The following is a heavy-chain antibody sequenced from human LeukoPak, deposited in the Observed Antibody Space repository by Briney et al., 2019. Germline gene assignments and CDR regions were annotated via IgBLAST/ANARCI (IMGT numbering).Heavy chain of an antibody. Sequence: TGGSLRLSCAASGFTFSSYAMSWVRQAPGKGLEWVSAISGSGGSTYYADSVKGRFTISRDNSKNTLYLQMNSLRAEDTAVYYCAKDGGDYDFWIGNNWFDPWGQGTLVTVSS. J-gene: IGHJ5*02. CDR2: ISGSGGST. CDR3: AKDGGDYDFWIGNNWFDP. V-gene: IGHV3-23*01. CDR1: GFTFSSYA. D-gene: IGHD3-3*01.